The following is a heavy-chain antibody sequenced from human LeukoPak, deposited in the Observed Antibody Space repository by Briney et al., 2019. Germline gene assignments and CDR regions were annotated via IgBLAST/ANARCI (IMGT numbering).Heavy chain of an antibody. CDR3: AKDIDGSGSYRGYFDY. CDR2: ISWNSGSI. V-gene: IGHV3-9*01. CDR1: GFTFDDYA. D-gene: IGHD3-10*01. J-gene: IGHJ4*02. Sequence: PGGSLRLSCAASGFTFDDYAMHWVRQAPGKGLEWVSGISWNSGSIGYADSVKGRFTISRDNAKNSLYLQMNSLRAEDTALYYCAKDIDGSGSYRGYFDYWGQGTLVTVSS.